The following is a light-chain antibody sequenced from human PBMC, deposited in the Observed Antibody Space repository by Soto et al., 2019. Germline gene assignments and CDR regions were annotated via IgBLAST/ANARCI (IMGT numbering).Light chain of an antibody. CDR2: GAS. CDR1: QSVSSTY. V-gene: IGKV3-20*01. Sequence: EIVLTQSPGTLSLSPGERATLSCRASQSVSSTYLAWYQQKPGQAPRLLIYGASRRATGIPDRFRGSGSGTDFTLTISRLEPEDFAVYYCQQYGTSPYTFGQGTKLEIK. CDR3: QQYGTSPYT. J-gene: IGKJ2*01.